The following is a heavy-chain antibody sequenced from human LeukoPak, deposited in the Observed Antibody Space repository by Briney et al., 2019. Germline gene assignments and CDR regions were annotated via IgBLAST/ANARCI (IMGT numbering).Heavy chain of an antibody. D-gene: IGHD1-26*01. J-gene: IGHJ5*02. CDR3: ARKVGAVNWFDP. V-gene: IGHV4-59*01. CDR1: GGSISSYY. Sequence: SETLSLACTVSGGSISSYYWSWIRQPPGKGLEWIGYIYYSGSTNYNPSLKSRVTISVDTSKNQFSLKLSSVTAADTAVYYCARKVGAVNWFDPWGQGTLVTVSS. CDR2: IYYSGST.